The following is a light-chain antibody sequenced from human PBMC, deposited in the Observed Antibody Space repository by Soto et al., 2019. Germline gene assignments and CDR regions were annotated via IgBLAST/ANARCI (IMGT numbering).Light chain of an antibody. V-gene: IGLV2-14*01. CDR2: EVS. Sequence: QSVLTQPASVSGSPGQSITIYCTGTSSDVGGYDYVSWYQQHPGKTPKLIIYEVSNRPSGISNRFSGSKSAYTASLTISGLQTEDEADYYCSSYTSGSAWVFGGGTKLTV. CDR3: SSYTSGSAWV. J-gene: IGLJ3*02. CDR1: SSDVGGYDY.